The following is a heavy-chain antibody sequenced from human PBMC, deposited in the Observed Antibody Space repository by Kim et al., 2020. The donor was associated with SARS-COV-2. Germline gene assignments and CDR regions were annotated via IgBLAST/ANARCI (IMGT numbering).Heavy chain of an antibody. CDR3: AHRTEFGSSYFDY. V-gene: IGHV2-5*01. J-gene: IGHJ4*02. Sequence: YSPSLNSRLTVTRDTSKNQVVLTMTNMDPVDTATYYCAHRTEFGSSYFDYWGQGTLVTVSS. D-gene: IGHD3-16*01.